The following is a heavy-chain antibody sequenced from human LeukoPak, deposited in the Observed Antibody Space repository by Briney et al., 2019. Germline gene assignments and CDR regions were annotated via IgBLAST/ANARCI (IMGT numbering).Heavy chain of an antibody. J-gene: IGHJ4*02. CDR2: IYRSGST. Sequence: PSETLSLTCDVSGHSISNPYYWGWIRQPPGKGLEWIGNIYRSGSTYYNPSLKSRVTISVDTSKNQFSLNLNSVTAADTAVYYCARQRGSYYFDYWGQGTLVSVSS. D-gene: IGHD1-26*01. CDR1: GHSISNPYY. V-gene: IGHV4-38-2*01. CDR3: ARQRGSYYFDY.